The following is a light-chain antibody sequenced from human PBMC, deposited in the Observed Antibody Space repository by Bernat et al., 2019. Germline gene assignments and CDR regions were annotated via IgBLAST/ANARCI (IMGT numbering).Light chain of an antibody. V-gene: IGKV2-28*01. J-gene: IGKJ5*01. CDR3: MQALQIPV. CDR1: QSLLHSNGYNY. Sequence: DIVMTQSPLSLPVIPGEPASISCRSSQSLLHSNGYNYLDWYLQKPGQSPQLLIYLGSNRASGVPDRFSGSGSGTDFTLKISRVEAEDVGLYYCMQALQIPVFGQGTRLEIK. CDR2: LGS.